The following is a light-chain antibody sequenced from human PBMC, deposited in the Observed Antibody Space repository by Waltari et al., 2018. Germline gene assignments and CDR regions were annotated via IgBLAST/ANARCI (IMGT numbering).Light chain of an antibody. CDR2: EVS. CDR3: CSYAGSSTWV. CDR1: SSDVGSYNL. V-gene: IGLV2-23*02. Sequence: QSALTQPASVSGSPGQSITISCTGTSSDVGSYNLVSWYQQHPGKATKLMIYEVSRRPSGVSNRFSGSKSGNTASLTIPGLQAEDEADYYCCSYAGSSTWVFGGGTKLTVL. J-gene: IGLJ3*02.